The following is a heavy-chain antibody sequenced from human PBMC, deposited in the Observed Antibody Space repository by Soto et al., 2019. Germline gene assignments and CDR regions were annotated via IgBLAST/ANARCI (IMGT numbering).Heavy chain of an antibody. Sequence: GGSLRLSCAASGFTFSSYAMHWVRQAPGKGLEWVAVISYDGSNKYYADSVKGRFTISRDNSKNTLYLQMNSLRAEDTAVYYCARGIQLGNDGMDVWGQGTTVTVSS. CDR3: ARGIQLGNDGMDV. V-gene: IGHV3-30-3*01. D-gene: IGHD5-18*01. J-gene: IGHJ6*02. CDR1: GFTFSSYA. CDR2: ISYDGSNK.